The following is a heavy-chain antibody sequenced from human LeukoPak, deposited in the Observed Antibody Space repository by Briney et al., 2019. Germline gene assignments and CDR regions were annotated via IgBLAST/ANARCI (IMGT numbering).Heavy chain of an antibody. Sequence: QPGGSLRLSCAASGFSFSNDAMHWARQAPGKGLEWVAFIWSDGSNKYYADSVKGRFTISRDNSEDTLYLQMNSLRVEDTAVYYCARDPAGSGFAFDSWGQGALVTVSS. CDR2: IWSDGSNK. CDR1: GFSFSNDA. CDR3: ARDPAGSGFAFDS. D-gene: IGHD1-1*01. J-gene: IGHJ4*02. V-gene: IGHV3-33*01.